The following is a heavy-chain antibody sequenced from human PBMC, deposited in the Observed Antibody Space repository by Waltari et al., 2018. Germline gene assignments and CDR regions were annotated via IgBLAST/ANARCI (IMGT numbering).Heavy chain of an antibody. V-gene: IGHV4-39*02. D-gene: IGHD3-22*01. CDR3: ARRSDYFDGSLDFGMDV. J-gene: IGHJ6*02. CDR2: IFYFGGTT. Sequence: QLQLQESGPGLVKPSETLSLTCTVSGGSINTGGHYWVWIRQAPGKGLEWIGSIFYFGGTTFSAPSLKSRVSFSVDTSKNHFSLSLRSATAADTAVYFCARRSDYFDGSLDFGMDVWGQGTTVTVSS. CDR1: GGSINTGGHY.